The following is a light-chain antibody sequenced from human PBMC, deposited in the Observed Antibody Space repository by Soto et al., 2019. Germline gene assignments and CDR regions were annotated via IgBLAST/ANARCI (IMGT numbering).Light chain of an antibody. V-gene: IGKV1-39*01. Sequence: DIQMTQSPSSLSASVGDRVTINCRASLNIGDSLSWFQQKAGKPPTQLMYGASALQSGVPVRFSGSASGTDFTLTIRNMQREDFATYYCLQNYGLPRTFGQGTKVDIK. CDR1: LNIGDS. CDR2: GAS. CDR3: LQNYGLPRT. J-gene: IGKJ1*01.